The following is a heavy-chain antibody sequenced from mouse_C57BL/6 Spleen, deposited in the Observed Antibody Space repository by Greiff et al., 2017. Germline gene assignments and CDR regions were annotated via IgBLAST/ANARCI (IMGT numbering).Heavy chain of an antibody. CDR3: ARERYGNYYFDY. CDR1: GYSITSGYY. V-gene: IGHV3-6*01. CDR2: RSYDSSN. D-gene: IGHD2-1*01. J-gene: IGHJ2*01. Sequence: EVKLMESGPGLVKPSQSLSFTCSVTGYSITSGYYWNWIRQFPGNKLEWMGYRSYDSSNNNNPSLKNRISSTRDTSTNQFFLMLNSVTTEDTATYYCARERYGNYYFDYWGQGTTLTVSS.